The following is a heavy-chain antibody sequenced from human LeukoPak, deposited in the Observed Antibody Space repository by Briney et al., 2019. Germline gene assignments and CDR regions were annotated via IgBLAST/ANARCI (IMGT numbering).Heavy chain of an antibody. J-gene: IGHJ4*02. CDR2: ISSRSSPI. V-gene: IGHV3-48*02. D-gene: IGHD3-10*01. CDR3: ARVIRRFGEFSSDY. Sequence: LPGGSLRLSCVVSGFTFSNYSMNWVRQAPGKGLEWVSYISSRSSPIYYLDSVKGRFTISRDNAKNSLYLQMNSLRDEDTAVYYCARVIRRFGEFSSDYWGQGTLVTVSS. CDR1: GFTFSNYS.